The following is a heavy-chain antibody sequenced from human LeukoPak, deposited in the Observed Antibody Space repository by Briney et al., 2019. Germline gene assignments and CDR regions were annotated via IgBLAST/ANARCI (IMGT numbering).Heavy chain of an antibody. CDR2: IIPILDIA. CDR1: GGTFSSYA. V-gene: IGHV1-69*04. Sequence: ASVKVSCKASGGTFSSYAISWVRQAPGQGLEWMGRIIPILDIANYAQKFQGRVTITADESTSTAYMELSSLRSEDTAVYYCARGRGYARGYFDYWGQGTLVTVSS. J-gene: IGHJ4*02. CDR3: ARGRGYARGYFDY. D-gene: IGHD5-12*01.